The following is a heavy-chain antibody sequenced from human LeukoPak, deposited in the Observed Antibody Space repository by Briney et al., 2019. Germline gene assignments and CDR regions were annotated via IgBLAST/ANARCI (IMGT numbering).Heavy chain of an antibody. J-gene: IGHJ5*02. Sequence: PSETLSLTCTVSGGSISSYYWSWIRQPPGKGLEWIGYIYYSGSTNYNPSLKSRVTISVDTSKNQFSLKLSSVTAADTAVYYCARESTTGFDPWGQGTLVTVSS. D-gene: IGHD2/OR15-2a*01. CDR1: GGSISSYY. CDR3: ARESTTGFDP. V-gene: IGHV4-59*01. CDR2: IYYSGST.